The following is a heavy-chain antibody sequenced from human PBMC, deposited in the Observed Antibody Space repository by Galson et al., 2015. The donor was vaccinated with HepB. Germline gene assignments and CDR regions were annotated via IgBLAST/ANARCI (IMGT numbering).Heavy chain of an antibody. CDR1: GGTFSSYA. CDR2: IIPMFGTP. V-gene: IGHV1-69*13. Sequence: SVKVSCKASGGTFSSYAISWVRQAPGQGLEWMGGIIPMFGTPNYAQQSQGRVTITADESTSSAYMHLTSLRYEDTAVYYCARGEGAIFGVTHGSFDIWGQGTMVTVSS. D-gene: IGHD3-3*01. J-gene: IGHJ3*02. CDR3: ARGEGAIFGVTHGSFDI.